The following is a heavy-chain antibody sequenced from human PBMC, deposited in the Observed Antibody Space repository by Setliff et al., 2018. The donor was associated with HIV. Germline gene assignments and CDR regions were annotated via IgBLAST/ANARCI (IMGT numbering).Heavy chain of an antibody. Sequence: HPGGSLRLSCAASGFTFSSYAMHWVRQAPGKGLEWVALISFDGNNKNYAPSVKGRFTISRDNSKNMLYLQMNSLRPEDTAVYYCARYPDTAMVLIYFDQWGQGTLVTVSS. V-gene: IGHV3-30*04. J-gene: IGHJ4*02. D-gene: IGHD5-18*01. CDR1: GFTFSSYA. CDR2: ISFDGNNK. CDR3: ARYPDTAMVLIYFDQ.